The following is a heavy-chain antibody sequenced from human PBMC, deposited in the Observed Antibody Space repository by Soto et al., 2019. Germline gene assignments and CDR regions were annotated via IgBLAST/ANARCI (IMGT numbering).Heavy chain of an antibody. D-gene: IGHD2-21*01. J-gene: IGHJ4*02. CDR1: GDSISSTHW. V-gene: IGHV4-4*02. CDR2: VYHTGST. CDR3: ATLPPRIVVTMLPIPS. Sequence: QVQLRQSGPRLARPSGTLSLTCVVSGDSISSTHWWTWVRQTPGTGLEWIGEVYHTGSTKYNPSLKNRVTISLDKSNNQFSLKRKSLTAADTAVYYCATLPPRIVVTMLPIPSWGQGTQVTVSS.